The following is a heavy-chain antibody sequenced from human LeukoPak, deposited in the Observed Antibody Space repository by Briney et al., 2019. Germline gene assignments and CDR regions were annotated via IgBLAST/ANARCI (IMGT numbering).Heavy chain of an antibody. CDR3: ASMPRIQLWSDY. D-gene: IGHD5-18*01. Sequence: GSLRLSCAASGFTFSSYSMNWVRQAPGKGLEWVSYISSSSSTIHYADSVKGRFTISRDNAKNSLYLQMNSLRDEDTAVYYCASMPRIQLWSDYWGQGTLVTVSS. V-gene: IGHV3-48*02. CDR2: ISSSSSTI. CDR1: GFTFSSYS. J-gene: IGHJ4*02.